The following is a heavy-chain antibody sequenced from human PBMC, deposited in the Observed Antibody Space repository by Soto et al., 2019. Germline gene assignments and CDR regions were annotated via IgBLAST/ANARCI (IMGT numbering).Heavy chain of an antibody. J-gene: IGHJ6*02. CDR3: ARASHGMDV. V-gene: IGHV1-2*02. Sequence: QVQLVQSGAEVKMPGASVKVSCKASGYTFTGYYIHWVRQAPGQGLEWVGWINPNIGDTNYEQKFQGRVTMTRDTSITTAYMDLSRLRSDDTAVYYCARASHGMDVWGQGTTVTVSS. CDR2: INPNIGDT. CDR1: GYTFTGYY.